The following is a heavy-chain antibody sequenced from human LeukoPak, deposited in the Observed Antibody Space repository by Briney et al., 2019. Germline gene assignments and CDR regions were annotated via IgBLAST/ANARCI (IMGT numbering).Heavy chain of an antibody. V-gene: IGHV3-49*04. CDR1: GFTFGDYA. CDR3: TRGSGRRVDY. J-gene: IGHJ4*02. Sequence: PGGSLRLSCTASGFTFGDYAMSWVRQAPGKGLEWVGFIRSKAYGGTTEYAASVKGRFTISRDDSKSIAYLQMNSLKTEDTAVYYCTRGSGRRVDYWGQGTLVTASS. CDR2: IRSKAYGGTT. D-gene: IGHD3-3*01.